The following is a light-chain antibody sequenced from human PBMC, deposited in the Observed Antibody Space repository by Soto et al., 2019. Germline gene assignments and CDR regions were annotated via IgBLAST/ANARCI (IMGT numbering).Light chain of an antibody. V-gene: IGKV1-33*01. CDR3: QQYDNLPYT. CDR1: QGISNY. CDR2: DAS. Sequence: DVQMTQSPASLSASAGDRVTITCQASQGISNYLNWYQQKPGKAPKLLIFDASNLETGVPSRLSGSGSGTDFSFSISSLQPEDIATYYCQQYDNLPYTFGQGTKLEIK. J-gene: IGKJ2*01.